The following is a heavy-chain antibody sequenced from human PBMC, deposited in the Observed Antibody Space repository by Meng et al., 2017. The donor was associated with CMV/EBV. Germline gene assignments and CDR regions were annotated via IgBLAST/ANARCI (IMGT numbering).Heavy chain of an antibody. Sequence: GGSLRLSCAASGFTFDDYAMHWVRQAPGKGLEWVSGISWNSGSIGYADSVKGRFTISRDNAKNSLYLQMNSLRAEDMALYYCAKASHHVGAHAFDIWGQGTMVTVSS. V-gene: IGHV3-9*03. J-gene: IGHJ3*02. D-gene: IGHD1-26*01. CDR1: GFTFDDYA. CDR3: AKASHHVGAHAFDI. CDR2: ISWNSGSI.